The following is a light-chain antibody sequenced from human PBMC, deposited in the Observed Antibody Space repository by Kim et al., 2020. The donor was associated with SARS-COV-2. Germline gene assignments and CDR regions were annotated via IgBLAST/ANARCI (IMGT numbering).Light chain of an antibody. V-gene: IGKV3-20*01. J-gene: IGKJ4*01. CDR1: QSVSSSY. CDR2: GAS. Sequence: EIVLTQSPGTLSLSPGERATLSCRANQSVSSSYLAWHQQKPGQAPRLLIYGASSRATGIPDRFSGSGSGTDFTLTISRLEPEDFAVYYCQQYGSSPLTFGGGTKVDIK. CDR3: QQYGSSPLT.